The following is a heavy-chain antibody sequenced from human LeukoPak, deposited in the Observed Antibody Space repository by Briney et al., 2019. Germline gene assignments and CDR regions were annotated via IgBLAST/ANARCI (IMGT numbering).Heavy chain of an antibody. J-gene: IGHJ3*02. CDR1: GFTFDDYA. V-gene: IGHV3-9*03. D-gene: IGHD5-18*01. CDR3: AKGDTAMVMDAFDI. CDR2: ISWNSGSI. Sequence: PGGSLRLSCAASGFTFDDYAMHWVRQAPGKGLEWVSGISWNSGSIGYAHSVKGRFTISRDNAKNSLYLQMNSLRAEDMALYYCAKGDTAMVMDAFDIWGQGTMVTVSS.